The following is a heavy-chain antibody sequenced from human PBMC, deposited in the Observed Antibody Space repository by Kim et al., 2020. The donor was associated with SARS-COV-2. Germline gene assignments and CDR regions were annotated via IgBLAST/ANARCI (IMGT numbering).Heavy chain of an antibody. D-gene: IGHD3-22*01. V-gene: IGHV3-53*01. J-gene: IGHJ4*02. CDR2: GST. CDR3: ARGVVSFDY. Sequence: GSTYYADSVKGRFTISRDNSKNTLYLQMNSLRAEDTAVYYCARGVVSFDYWGQGTLVTVSS.